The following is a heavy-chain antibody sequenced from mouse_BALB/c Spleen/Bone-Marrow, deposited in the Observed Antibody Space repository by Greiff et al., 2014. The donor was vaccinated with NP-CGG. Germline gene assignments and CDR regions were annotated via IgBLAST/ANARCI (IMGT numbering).Heavy chain of an antibody. CDR3: ARAGLSTDY. V-gene: IGHV1-80*01. CDR1: GYAFSFYW. D-gene: IGHD1-1*01. CDR2: IYPGDGDT. Sequence: QVQLQQSGAELVRPGSSVKISCKTSGYAFSFYWMNWVKQRPGQGLEWIGQIYPGDGDTNYNGKFKGKATLTADTSSGTAYMQLSSLTSEDAAVYVCARAGLSTDYWGQGTSLTVSS. J-gene: IGHJ2*02.